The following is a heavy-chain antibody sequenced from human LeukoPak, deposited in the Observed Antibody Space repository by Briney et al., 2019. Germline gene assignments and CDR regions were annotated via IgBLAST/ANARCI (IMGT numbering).Heavy chain of an antibody. CDR1: GFTFSDYY. D-gene: IGHD2-21*02. J-gene: IGHJ4*02. V-gene: IGHV3-11*06. Sequence: GGCLRLSCAASGFTFSDYYMSWIRQAPGKGLEWVSSISSSNSYIYYADSVKGRFTISRDNAKNSLYLQMNSLRAEDTAVYYCAREWVTANYFDYWGQGTLVTVSS. CDR2: ISSSNSYI. CDR3: AREWVTANYFDY.